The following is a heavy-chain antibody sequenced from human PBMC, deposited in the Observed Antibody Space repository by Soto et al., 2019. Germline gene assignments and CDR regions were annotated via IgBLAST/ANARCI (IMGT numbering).Heavy chain of an antibody. CDR3: TSEYSNYGDYYYGMDV. V-gene: IGHV3-15*01. D-gene: IGHD4-4*01. Sequence: PGGSLRLSCTASGFTFSNAWMSWVRQAPGKGLEWVGRIKSKTDGGTTDYAAPVKGRFTISRDDSKNTLYLQMNSLKTEDTAVYYCTSEYSNYGDYYYGMDVWGQGTTVTVSS. CDR2: IKSKTDGGTT. J-gene: IGHJ6*02. CDR1: GFTFSNAW.